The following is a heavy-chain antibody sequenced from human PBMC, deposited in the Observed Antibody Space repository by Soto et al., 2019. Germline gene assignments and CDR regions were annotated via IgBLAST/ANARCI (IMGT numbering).Heavy chain of an antibody. CDR2: ISGSGGST. CDR3: AKDHSSSGDVYYFDY. Sequence: EVQLLESGGGVVQPGGSLILSCAASGFTFSSSAMSWVRQDPGKGLEWVSAISGSGGSTYYAASVKGRFTISRDNSTNTLYLQMNSLRSEDTAVYSGAKDHSSSGDVYYFDYWGQGNLVTVAS. CDR1: GFTFSSSA. V-gene: IGHV3-23*01. D-gene: IGHD6-13*01. J-gene: IGHJ4*02.